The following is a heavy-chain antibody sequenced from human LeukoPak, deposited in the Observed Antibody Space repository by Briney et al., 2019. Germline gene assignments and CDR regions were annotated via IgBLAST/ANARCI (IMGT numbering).Heavy chain of an antibody. CDR2: MSYSGHT. Sequence: SETLSLTCTVSGGSISGGSYFWGWIRQAPGKGLEWIVSMSYSGHTYYNPSLKSRVTTSIDTSKNQLSLNLKSVTAADTAVYYCARDRDVDDFDSWGHGTLVTVSS. V-gene: IGHV4-39*07. CDR1: GGSISGGSYF. CDR3: ARDRDVDDFDS. J-gene: IGHJ4*01. D-gene: IGHD2-15*01.